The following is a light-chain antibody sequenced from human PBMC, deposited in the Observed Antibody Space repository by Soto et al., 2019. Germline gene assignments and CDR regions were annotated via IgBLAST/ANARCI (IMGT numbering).Light chain of an antibody. V-gene: IGKV3-20*01. Sequence: EMVLTQSPDTLSLTPGERATLSCSASQRVSSDSLAWYQQQPGQAPRLLIYSTSTRATGIPDRFSGSGSGTDFTLTISRLEPEDFAVYYCQQYGSSPRTFGQGTKVDI. CDR2: STS. J-gene: IGKJ1*01. CDR1: QRVSSDS. CDR3: QQYGSSPRT.